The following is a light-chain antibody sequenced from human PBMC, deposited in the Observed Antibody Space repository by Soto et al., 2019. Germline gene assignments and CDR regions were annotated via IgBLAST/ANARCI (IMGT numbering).Light chain of an antibody. CDR2: EVS. V-gene: IGLV2-14*01. CDR3: SSYRSSGSLV. J-gene: IGLJ1*01. CDR1: SSDVGGYNY. Sequence: QSVLTQPASVSGSPGQSITISCTGTSSDVGGYNYVSWYQQHPGKAPKVMIYEVSNRPSGVSNRFSGSKSGNAASLTISGLQAEDEADYYCSSYRSSGSLVFGTGTKVTVL.